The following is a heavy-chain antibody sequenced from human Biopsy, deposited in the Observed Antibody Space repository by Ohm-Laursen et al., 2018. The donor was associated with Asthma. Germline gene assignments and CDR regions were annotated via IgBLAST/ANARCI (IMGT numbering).Heavy chain of an antibody. CDR1: GFAVSRDH. D-gene: IGHD3-22*01. CDR3: ARGDSSNWSHYYFDY. J-gene: IGHJ4*02. V-gene: IGHV3-53*01. Sequence: SQRLSCAASGFAVSRDHMFWVRQAPGKGLEWVSVIYSGGTSHTADSVRGRFTISRDYSKNTLYLQMHSLRAEDTAVYYCARGDSSNWSHYYFDYWGQGTLVTVSS. CDR2: IYSGGTS.